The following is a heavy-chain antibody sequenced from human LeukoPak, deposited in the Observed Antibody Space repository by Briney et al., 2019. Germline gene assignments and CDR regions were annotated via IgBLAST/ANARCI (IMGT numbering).Heavy chain of an antibody. J-gene: IGHJ3*02. Sequence: SETLSLTCSVSDDSITMYYWTWIRQPPGKGLEWIGYIYYSGSTNYNPSLKSRVTISVDTSKNQFSLKLSSVTAADTAVYYCARVGGYAFDIWGQGTMVTVSS. V-gene: IGHV4-59*01. CDR2: IYYSGST. CDR3: ARVGGYAFDI. CDR1: DDSITMYY.